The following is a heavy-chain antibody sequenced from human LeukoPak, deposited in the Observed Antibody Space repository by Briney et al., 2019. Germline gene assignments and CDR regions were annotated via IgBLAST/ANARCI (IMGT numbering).Heavy chain of an antibody. V-gene: IGHV3-9*01. CDR2: IRWNSGSI. J-gene: IGHJ4*02. D-gene: IGHD6-13*01. Sequence: SLRLSCAASALTFDDYSMQWVRQAPGEGLEWVSGIRWNSGSIGYADSVKGRFTICRDDAKNSLNLQMNSLRAEDTAVYYCARVLAAAGALHFDHWGQGVLVSVSS. CDR3: ARVLAAAGALHFDH. CDR1: ALTFDDYS.